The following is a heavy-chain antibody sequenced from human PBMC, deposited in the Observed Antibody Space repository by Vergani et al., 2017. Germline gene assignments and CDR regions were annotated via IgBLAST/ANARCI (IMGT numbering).Heavy chain of an antibody. J-gene: IGHJ6*03. CDR1: GYTFTSYN. CDR2: MNPNSGYT. V-gene: IGHV1-8*01. D-gene: IGHD3-22*01. CDR3: ARVIKGYYYYMDV. Sequence: QVQLVQSGAEVRKPGASVRVSCTASGYTFTSYNINWVRQATGQGLEWMGWMNPNSGYTGYAQKFQGRVTVTRNTSISTAYMELSSLRSEDTAVYYCARVIKGYYYYMDVWGKGTTVTVSS.